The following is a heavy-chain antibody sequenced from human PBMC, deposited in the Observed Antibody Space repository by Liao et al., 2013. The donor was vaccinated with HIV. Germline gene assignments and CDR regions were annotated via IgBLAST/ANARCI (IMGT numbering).Heavy chain of an antibody. D-gene: IGHD2/OR15-2a*01. CDR3: ARDYLYYFDY. Sequence: QVQLQESGPGLVKPSQTLSLTCNVSGGSINSATYYWNWIRQPAGKGLEWIGRIYTSGSTNYNPSLKSRVTISVDTSKNQFSLKLNSVTAADTAVYYCARDYLYYFDYWGQGTSVTVLL. CDR2: IYTSGST. CDR1: GGSINSATYY. V-gene: IGHV4-61*02. J-gene: IGHJ4*02.